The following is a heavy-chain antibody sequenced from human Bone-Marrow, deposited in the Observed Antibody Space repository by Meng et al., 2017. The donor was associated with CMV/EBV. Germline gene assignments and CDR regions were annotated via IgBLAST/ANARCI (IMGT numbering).Heavy chain of an antibody. V-gene: IGHV1-18*01. Sequence: ASVKVSCKASGYTFTSYDITWVRQAPGQGLEWMGWISPYNANTNYAQKLQGRVTMTTDTSTSTAYMELRSLTTADTALYYCARAASSGYYLSWGQGTAVTVSS. CDR2: ISPYNANT. CDR1: GYTFTSYD. J-gene: IGHJ5*02. D-gene: IGHD3-22*01. CDR3: ARAASSGYYLS.